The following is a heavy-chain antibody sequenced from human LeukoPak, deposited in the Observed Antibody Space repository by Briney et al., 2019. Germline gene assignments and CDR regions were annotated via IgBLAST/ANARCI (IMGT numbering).Heavy chain of an antibody. CDR2: IYDSGST. CDR3: ARVPGGGTAAN. J-gene: IGHJ3*01. V-gene: IGHV4-59*01. Sequence: SETLSLTCSVSGGSMTNLYWTWIRQPPGKGLEWIGDIYDSGSTRYNTSLESRVTISVDTSKNQFSLKLRSVTAADTAVYYCARVPGGGTAANWGQGTMVTVSS. D-gene: IGHD1-7*01. CDR1: GGSMTNLY.